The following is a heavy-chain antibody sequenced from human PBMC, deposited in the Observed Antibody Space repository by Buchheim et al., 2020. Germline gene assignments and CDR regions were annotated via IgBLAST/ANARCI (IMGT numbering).Heavy chain of an antibody. Sequence: QVQLQQWGAGLLKPSETLSLTCAVYGGSFSGYYWSWIRQPPGKGLEWIGEINHSGSTNYNPSLKSRVTISVDTSKNQFSLKLSSVTAADTAVYYCARGLGSGRRYMDVWGKGTT. CDR2: INHSGST. J-gene: IGHJ6*03. D-gene: IGHD3-10*01. CDR1: GGSFSGYY. V-gene: IGHV4-34*01. CDR3: ARGLGSGRRYMDV.